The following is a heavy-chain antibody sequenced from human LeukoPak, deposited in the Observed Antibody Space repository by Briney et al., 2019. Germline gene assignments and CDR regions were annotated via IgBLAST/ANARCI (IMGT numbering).Heavy chain of an antibody. CDR3: ARAPQRWLQSGDH. Sequence: GESLKISCKGSGYSFTSYWIGWVRQMPGKGLEWMGIIYPGNSDTRYSPSFQGQVTISADKSISTAYLQWSSLKASDTAMYYCARAPQRWLQSGDHWGQGTLVTVSS. CDR1: GYSFTSYW. D-gene: IGHD5-24*01. V-gene: IGHV5-51*01. CDR2: IYPGNSDT. J-gene: IGHJ4*02.